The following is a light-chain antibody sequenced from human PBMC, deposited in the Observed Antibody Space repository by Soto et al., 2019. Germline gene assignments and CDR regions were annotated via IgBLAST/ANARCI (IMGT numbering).Light chain of an antibody. CDR2: DAS. J-gene: IGKJ4*01. CDR1: QSVSSY. V-gene: IGKV3-11*01. Sequence: EIVLTQSPGTLSLSPGERATLSCRASQSVSSYLAWYQQKGGQAPRLLIYDASNRATGIPARFSGSGSGTDFTPTISSLEPEDFAVYYCQHRSDWPTFGGGTKVEIK. CDR3: QHRSDWPT.